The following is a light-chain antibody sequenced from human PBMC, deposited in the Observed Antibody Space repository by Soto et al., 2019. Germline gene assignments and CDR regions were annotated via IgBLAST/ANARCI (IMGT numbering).Light chain of an antibody. CDR2: SAS. Sequence: DIQMTHSPSSLSASIGDRVTLTCRSSQSIGNYLNWYQQKPGKAPSLLIHSASTLQNGVPSRFSGSGSGTEFPFTISGLQHDDVATYYCQASYTTPLTFGQGTRLE. CDR3: QASYTTPLT. V-gene: IGKV1-39*01. J-gene: IGKJ5*01. CDR1: QSIGNY.